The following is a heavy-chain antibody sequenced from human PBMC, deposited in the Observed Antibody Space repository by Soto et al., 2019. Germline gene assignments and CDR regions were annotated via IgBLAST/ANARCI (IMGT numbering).Heavy chain of an antibody. CDR1: GYSISSGYY. V-gene: IGHV4-38-2*01. CDR2: IYHSGST. J-gene: IGHJ5*02. Sequence: SETLSLTCAVSGYSISSGYYWGWIRQPPGKGLEWIGSIYHSGSTYYNPSLKRRVTISVDTSKNQFSLKLSSVTAADTAVYYCARVWPDTVTNWFDPWGQGTLVTVSS. CDR3: ARVWPDTVTNWFDP. D-gene: IGHD4-17*01.